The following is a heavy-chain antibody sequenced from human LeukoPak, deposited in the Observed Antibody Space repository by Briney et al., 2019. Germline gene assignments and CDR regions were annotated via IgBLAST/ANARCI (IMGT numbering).Heavy chain of an antibody. J-gene: IGHJ4*02. V-gene: IGHV4-38-2*01. D-gene: IGHD2/OR15-2a*01. CDR1: GSSISGTYY. Sequence: SETLSLTCAVSGSSISGTYYWAWIRQPPGKGLEWIGSVFHAGSTYYNPSLKSRVTVSVDTSKNQFSLKLTSVTAADTAVYYCARGDYFIDFWGQGTLVTVSS. CDR3: ARGDYFIDF. CDR2: VFHAGST.